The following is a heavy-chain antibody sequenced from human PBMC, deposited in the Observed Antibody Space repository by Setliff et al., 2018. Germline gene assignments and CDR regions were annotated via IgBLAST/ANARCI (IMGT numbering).Heavy chain of an antibody. CDR3: SRPHGGDYAFDI. J-gene: IGHJ3*02. V-gene: IGHV5-51*01. CDR1: GYSFTTYW. CDR2: IYPGDSDT. Sequence: GESLKISCQGSGYSFTTYWIGWVRQMPGKGLEWMGIIYPGDSDTRYNPSLKSRVTISVDTSRNQISLTLSSVTAADTAVYYCSRPHGGDYAFDIWGQGTMVTVSS. D-gene: IGHD4-17*01.